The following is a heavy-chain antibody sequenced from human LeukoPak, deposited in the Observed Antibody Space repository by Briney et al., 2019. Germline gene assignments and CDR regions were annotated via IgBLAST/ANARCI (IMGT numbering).Heavy chain of an antibody. CDR1: GFTFSSYE. D-gene: IGHD7-27*01. CDR3: ARDLAWGAFDY. V-gene: IGHV3-48*03. J-gene: IGHJ4*02. Sequence: PGGSLRLSCAASGFTFSSYEMNWVRQAPGKGLEWVSYISSSGSTIYYADSVKGRFTISRDDSKNTLSLQMNSLRVEDTAVYYCARDLAWGAFDYRGQGTLVTVSS. CDR2: ISSSGSTI.